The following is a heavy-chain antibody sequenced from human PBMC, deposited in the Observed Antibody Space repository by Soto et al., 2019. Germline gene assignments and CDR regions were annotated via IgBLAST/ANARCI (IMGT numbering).Heavy chain of an antibody. V-gene: IGHV4-61*01. CDR2: IYYSETT. D-gene: IGHD1-20*01. CDR3: ASYNWNDDGDY. Sequence: QVQLQESGPGLVKPSETLSLTCTVSGGSVSSGSYYWSWIRQPPGKGLEWIGYIYYSETTNYNPSLKSRVTISVDTCKNQFSLKLNSVTAADTAVYYCASYNWNDDGDYWGQGTLVTVSS. J-gene: IGHJ4*02. CDR1: GGSVSSGSYY.